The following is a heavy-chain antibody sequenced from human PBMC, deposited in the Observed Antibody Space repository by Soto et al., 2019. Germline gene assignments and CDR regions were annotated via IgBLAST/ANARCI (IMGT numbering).Heavy chain of an antibody. Sequence: GGSLRLSCAASGFTFSSYGMHWVRQAPGKGLEWVAVISYDGSNKYYADSVKGRFTISRDNSKNTLYLQMNSLRAEDTAVYYCAKDILLWFGELGAWGQGTLVTVSS. D-gene: IGHD3-10*01. CDR1: GFTFSSYG. CDR3: AKDILLWFGELGA. V-gene: IGHV3-30*18. J-gene: IGHJ5*02. CDR2: ISYDGSNK.